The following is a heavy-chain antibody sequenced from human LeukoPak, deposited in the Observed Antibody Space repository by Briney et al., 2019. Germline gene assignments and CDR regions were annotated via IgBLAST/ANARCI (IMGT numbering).Heavy chain of an antibody. D-gene: IGHD6-19*01. V-gene: IGHV4-4*07. CDR1: GGSISSYY. CDR3: ARDLAVAGVRWFDP. J-gene: IGHJ5*02. Sequence: SETLSLTCTVSGGSISSYYWSWIRQPTGKGLEWIGRIYTSGSTNYNPSLKSRVTMSVDTSKNQFSLKLSSVTAADTAVYYCARDLAVAGVRWFDPWGQGTLVTVSS. CDR2: IYTSGST.